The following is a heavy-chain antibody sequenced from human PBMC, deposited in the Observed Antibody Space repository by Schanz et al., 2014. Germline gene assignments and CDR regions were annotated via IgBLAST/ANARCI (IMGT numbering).Heavy chain of an antibody. CDR1: GFTVSSNY. CDR3: ARLATSKSRLGDAVDI. Sequence: EVQLVESGGGLIQPGGSLRLSCAASGFTVSSNYMSWVRQAPGKGLEWVANIKQDESERSYVDSVKGRFTISRDNAKNSLYLQLTSLRPEDTAVYYCARLATSKSRLGDAVDIWGQGTMVTVSS. D-gene: IGHD6-6*01. J-gene: IGHJ3*02. V-gene: IGHV3-7*01. CDR2: IKQDESER.